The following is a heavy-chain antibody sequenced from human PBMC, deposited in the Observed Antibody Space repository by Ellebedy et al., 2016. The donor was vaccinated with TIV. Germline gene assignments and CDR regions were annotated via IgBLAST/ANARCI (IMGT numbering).Heavy chain of an antibody. CDR1: GGALSGYY. J-gene: IGHJ5*02. D-gene: IGHD6-19*01. V-gene: IGHV4-4*07. Sequence: MPSETLSLTCTVSGGALSGYYWSRIRQSAGKGLEWIGRIYVSGSPNYNPSLRSRVTMSMNTSKNQLSLTLTAVTAADTAVYYCARGDPVAGLFDPWGQGILVTVSS. CDR3: ARGDPVAGLFDP. CDR2: IYVSGSP.